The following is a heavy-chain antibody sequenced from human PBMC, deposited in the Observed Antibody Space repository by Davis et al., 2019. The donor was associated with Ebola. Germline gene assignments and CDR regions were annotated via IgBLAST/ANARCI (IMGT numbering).Heavy chain of an antibody. CDR1: GFTVSSNY. J-gene: IGHJ6*02. Sequence: PGGSLRLSCAASGFTVSSNYMSWVRQAPGKGLEWVSVIYSGGSTYYADSVKGRFTISRDNSKNTLYLQMNSLRAEDTAVYYCARDQRVYGSGRDYYYGLDVWGQGTTVTVSS. D-gene: IGHD3-10*01. CDR2: IYSGGST. V-gene: IGHV3-66*01. CDR3: ARDQRVYGSGRDYYYGLDV.